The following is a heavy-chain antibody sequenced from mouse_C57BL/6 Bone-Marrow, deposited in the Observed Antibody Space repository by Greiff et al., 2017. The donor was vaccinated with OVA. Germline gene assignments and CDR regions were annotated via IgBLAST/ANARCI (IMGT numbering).Heavy chain of an antibody. CDR3: ARRWLLQYYAMDY. J-gene: IGHJ4*01. Sequence: VKLMESGAELAKPGASVKLSCKASGYTFTSYWMHWVKQRPGQGLEWIGYINPSSGYTKYNQKFKDKATLTADKSSSTAYMQLSSLTYEDSAVYYCARRWLLQYYAMDYWGQGTSATVSS. D-gene: IGHD2-3*01. CDR1: GYTFTSYW. V-gene: IGHV1-7*01. CDR2: INPSSGYT.